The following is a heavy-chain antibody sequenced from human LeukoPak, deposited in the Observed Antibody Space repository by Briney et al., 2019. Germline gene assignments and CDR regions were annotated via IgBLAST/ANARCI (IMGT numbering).Heavy chain of an antibody. V-gene: IGHV3-30-3*01. D-gene: IGHD5-18*01. J-gene: IGHJ4*02. CDR2: ISYDGSIK. CDR3: ARITGYKYGPTDY. Sequence: GGSLRLSCAASGFTFNSHTLYWVRQAPGKGLGWVALISYDGSIKHYADSVKGRFTISRDNSRNTLYLQMNSLRAEDTAVYYCARITGYKYGPTDYWGQGTLVTVSS. CDR1: GFTFNSHT.